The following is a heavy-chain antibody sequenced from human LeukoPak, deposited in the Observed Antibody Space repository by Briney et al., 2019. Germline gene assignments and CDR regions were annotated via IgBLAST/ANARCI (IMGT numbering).Heavy chain of an antibody. CDR1: GGSISPYY. CDR3: ARGGYYYRDV. Sequence: PSETLSLTCTMSGGSISPYYWSWIRQPPGKGLEWIAYIFHSGTTKYNPSLKSRVAISLDTPNSQFSVKLHSVTAAGTAVYYCARGGYYYRDVWGGGTAVTVPS. V-gene: IGHV4-59*01. J-gene: IGHJ6*03. CDR2: IFHSGTT.